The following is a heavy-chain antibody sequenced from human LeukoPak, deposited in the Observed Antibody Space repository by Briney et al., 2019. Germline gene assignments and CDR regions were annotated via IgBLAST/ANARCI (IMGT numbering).Heavy chain of an antibody. CDR3: AREGVVKGYFDY. J-gene: IGHJ4*02. V-gene: IGHV4-4*07. CDR2: IYTSGST. CDR1: GGSISNYY. D-gene: IGHD3-3*01. Sequence: SETLSLTCTVSGGSISNYYWSWIRQPAGKGLEWIGRIYTSGSTNYNPSLKSRVTISLDTSKDQFSLKLSSVTAADTAVYYCAREGVVKGYFDYWGQGTLVTVSS.